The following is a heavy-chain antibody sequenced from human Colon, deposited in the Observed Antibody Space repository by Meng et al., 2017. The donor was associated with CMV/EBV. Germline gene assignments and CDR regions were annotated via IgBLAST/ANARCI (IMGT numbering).Heavy chain of an antibody. CDR3: AREGLDLLSSVPKRMNALDV. CDR2: ITNRGGTI. Sequence: SCVASGFTFSSYEMNWVRQAPGKGLEWVAYITNRGGTIYYADSVKGRFTISRDNAKNVLFLQMNSLRAEDTAVYYCAREGLDLLSSVPKRMNALDVWGQGTMVTVSS. V-gene: IGHV3-48*03. CDR1: GFTFSSYE. D-gene: IGHD5/OR15-5a*01. J-gene: IGHJ3*01.